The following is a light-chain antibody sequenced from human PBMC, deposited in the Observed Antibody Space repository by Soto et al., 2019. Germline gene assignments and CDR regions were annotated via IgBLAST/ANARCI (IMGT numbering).Light chain of an antibody. CDR2: GAS. J-gene: IGKJ5*01. CDR1: QSVSSSY. V-gene: IGKV3-20*01. Sequence: VLTQSPGTLSLSPGERATLSCRASQSVSSSYLAWYQQKPGQAPRLLIYGASSRAAGIPDRFSGSGSETDFTLTISRLEPEDFALYFCQQYGNPRITFGQGTRLEIK. CDR3: QQYGNPRIT.